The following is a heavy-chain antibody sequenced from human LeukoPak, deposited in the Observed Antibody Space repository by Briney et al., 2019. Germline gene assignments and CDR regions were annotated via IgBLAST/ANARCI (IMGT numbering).Heavy chain of an antibody. CDR1: GGSISSSSYY. CDR2: IYYSGST. CDR3: ARLNRPYGVYGDAFDI. J-gene: IGHJ3*02. Sequence: SETRSLTCTVSGGSISSSSYYWGWIRQPPGKGLEWIGSIYYSGSTYYNPSLKSRVTISVDTSKNQFSLKLSSVTAADTAVYYCARLNRPYGVYGDAFDIWGQGTMVTVSS. D-gene: IGHD4-17*01. V-gene: IGHV4-39*01.